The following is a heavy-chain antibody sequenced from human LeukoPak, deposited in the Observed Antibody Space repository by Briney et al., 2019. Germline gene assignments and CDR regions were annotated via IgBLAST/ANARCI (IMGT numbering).Heavy chain of an antibody. CDR2: IWYDGSNK. CDR3: ARSYPTYSGSYEEIDY. Sequence: GGSLRLSFAASGFTFSSYGMHWVRQAPGKGLEWVAVIWYDGSNKYYADSVKGRFTISRDNSKNTLYLQMNGLRAEDTAVYYCARSYPTYSGSYEEIDYWGQGTLVTVSS. CDR1: GFTFSSYG. D-gene: IGHD1-26*01. V-gene: IGHV3-33*01. J-gene: IGHJ4*02.